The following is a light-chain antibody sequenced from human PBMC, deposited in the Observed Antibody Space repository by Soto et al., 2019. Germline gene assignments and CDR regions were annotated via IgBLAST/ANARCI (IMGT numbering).Light chain of an antibody. CDR2: CTS. CDR1: TGAVTSGYY. Sequence: QAVVTQEPSLTVSPGGTVTLTCASSTGAVTSGYYPNWFQQKPGQAPRALIYCTSNKHSWTPARFSGSLLGGKAALTLSGVQPEDEAEYYCLVYHGGVWVFGGGTKLTVL. J-gene: IGLJ3*02. V-gene: IGLV7-43*01. CDR3: LVYHGGVWV.